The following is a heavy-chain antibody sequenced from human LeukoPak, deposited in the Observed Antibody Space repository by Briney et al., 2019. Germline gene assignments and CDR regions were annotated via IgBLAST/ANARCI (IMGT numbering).Heavy chain of an antibody. CDR2: IKEDGSEK. Sequence: GGSLRLSCVASGFTFSNYWMTWVRQAPGKGLEWVANIKEDGSEKNYADSVKGRFTISRDNAKNSLYQQMNSLRGEDTAVYYCARARYSDFWGQGTLVTVSS. CDR1: GFTFSNYW. J-gene: IGHJ4*02. CDR3: ARARYSDF. V-gene: IGHV3-7*01.